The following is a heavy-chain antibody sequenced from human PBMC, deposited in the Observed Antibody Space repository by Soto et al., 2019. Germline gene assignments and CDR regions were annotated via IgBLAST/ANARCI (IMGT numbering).Heavy chain of an antibody. J-gene: IGHJ4*02. D-gene: IGHD4-17*01. CDR1: GFNFRRYW. V-gene: IGHV3-7*01. CDR3: ARDPTASYGDSLHFDY. Sequence: EVQLVESGGGLGQPGGSLRLSCAASGFNFRRYWMSWVRQAPGKGLEWVANIKEDGSEQYYVDSVKGRFTIFRDNAKNSLSLQMNSLRAEDTAIYYCARDPTASYGDSLHFDYWGQGTLVIVSS. CDR2: IKEDGSEQ.